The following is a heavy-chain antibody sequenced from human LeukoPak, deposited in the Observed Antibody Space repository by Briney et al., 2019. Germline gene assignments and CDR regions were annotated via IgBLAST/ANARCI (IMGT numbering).Heavy chain of an antibody. CDR3: ASSPRYGATVPFDY. CDR1: GYTFTSYD. V-gene: IGHV1-8*03. CDR2: MNPNSGNT. J-gene: IGHJ4*02. D-gene: IGHD4-17*01. Sequence: ASVTVSCKASGYTFTSYDINWVRQAPGQGLEWMGWMNPNSGNTGYAQKFQGRVTITRNTSISTAYMELSSLRSKDTAVYYCASSPRYGATVPFDYWGQGTLVTVSS.